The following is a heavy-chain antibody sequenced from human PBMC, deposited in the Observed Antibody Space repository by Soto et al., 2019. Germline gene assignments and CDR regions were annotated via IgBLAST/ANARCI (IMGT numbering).Heavy chain of an antibody. Sequence: SGPTGEPTQTLTLICTFSGFSLSTSGMRVSWIRQPPGKALEWLARIDWDDDKFYSTSLKTRLTISKDTSKNQVVLTLTNMDPVETATYYCERTRIAAAGISWFDPWGQGTLVTFPS. CDR1: GFSLSTSGMR. J-gene: IGHJ5*02. CDR2: IDWDDDK. V-gene: IGHV2-70*04. D-gene: IGHD6-13*01. CDR3: ERTRIAAAGISWFDP.